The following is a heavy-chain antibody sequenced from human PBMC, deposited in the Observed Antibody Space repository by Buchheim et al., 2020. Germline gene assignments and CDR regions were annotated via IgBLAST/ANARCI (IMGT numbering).Heavy chain of an antibody. CDR2: IYYSGST. V-gene: IGHV4-59*01. D-gene: IGHD3-16*02. CDR3: ARGGSDYVWGSYRPGAFDI. J-gene: IGHJ3*02. Sequence: QVQLQESGPGLVKPSETLSLTCTVSGGSISSYYWSWIRQPPGKGLEWIGYIYYSGSTNYNPSLKSRVTISVDTSKNQFSLKLSSVTAADTAVYYCARGGSDYVWGSYRPGAFDIWGQGT. CDR1: GGSISSYY.